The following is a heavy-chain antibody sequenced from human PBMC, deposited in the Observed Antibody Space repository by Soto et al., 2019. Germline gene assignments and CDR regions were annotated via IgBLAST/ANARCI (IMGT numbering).Heavy chain of an antibody. CDR2: IWYDGSNK. J-gene: IGHJ4*02. V-gene: IGHV3-33*01. Sequence: QVQLVESGGGVVQPGRSLRLSCAASGFTFSSYGMHWVRQAPGKGLEWVAAIWYDGSNKYYADSVKGRFTISRDNSKNTLYLQMNSLRAEDTAVYYCARGGSSGYYCDYWGQGTLVTVSS. CDR3: ARGGSSGYYCDY. CDR1: GFTFSSYG. D-gene: IGHD3-22*01.